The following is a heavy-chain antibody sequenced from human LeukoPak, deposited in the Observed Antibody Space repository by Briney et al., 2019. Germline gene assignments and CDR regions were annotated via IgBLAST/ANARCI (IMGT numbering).Heavy chain of an antibody. CDR1: GASVSNGNYY. CDR3: TQGGELMNY. V-gene: IGHV4-61*02. Sequence: KPSETLSLTCTVSGASVSNGNYYWTWIRQPAGKGLEWIGRTYTSGATNYNPSLESRVTILIDASKNQFSLRLSSVTAADTAMYYCTQGGELMNYWGQGALVTVSS. CDR2: TYTSGAT. J-gene: IGHJ4*02. D-gene: IGHD1-26*01.